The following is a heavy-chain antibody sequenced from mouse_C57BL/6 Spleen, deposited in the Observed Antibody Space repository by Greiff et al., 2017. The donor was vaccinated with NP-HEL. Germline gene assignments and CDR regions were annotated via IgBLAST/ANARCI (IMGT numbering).Heavy chain of an antibody. D-gene: IGHD2-4*01. CDR3: ARKGIYDYAMDY. V-gene: IGHV1-82*01. Sequence: QVQLQQSGPELVKPGASVKISCKASGYAFSSSWMNWVKQRPGKGLEWIGRIYPGDGDTNYNGKFKGKATLTADKSSSTAYMQLSSLTSEDSAVYFCARKGIYDYAMDYWGQGTSVTVSS. J-gene: IGHJ4*01. CDR2: IYPGDGDT. CDR1: GYAFSSSW.